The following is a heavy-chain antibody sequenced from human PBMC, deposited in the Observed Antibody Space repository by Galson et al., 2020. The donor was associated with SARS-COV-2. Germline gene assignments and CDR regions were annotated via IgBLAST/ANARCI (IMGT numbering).Heavy chain of an antibody. Sequence: SETLSLTCTVSGDSTGSYYWSWIRQPAGKGLEWIGRIYTSGSTNYNPSLKSRVMLAVDTSKNQFSLKLSSVTAADTAVYFCARELYCSTTSCYSAFEIWGQGTMVTISS. CDR3: ARELYCSTTSCYSAFEI. J-gene: IGHJ3*02. CDR1: GDSTGSYY. V-gene: IGHV4-4*07. D-gene: IGHD2-2*01. CDR2: IYTSGST.